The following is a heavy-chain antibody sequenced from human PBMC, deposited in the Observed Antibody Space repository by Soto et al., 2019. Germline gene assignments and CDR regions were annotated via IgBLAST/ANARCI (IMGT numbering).Heavy chain of an antibody. J-gene: IGHJ6*03. V-gene: IGHV3-21*01. CDR1: GFTLSSYS. CDR2: ISSSSSYI. CDR3: AREWWCGYTYYYYYMDV. D-gene: IGHD2-21*01. Sequence: EVQLVESGGGLVKPGGSLRLSCAASGFTLSSYSMNWVRQAPGKGLEWVSSISSSSSYIYYADSVKGRFTISRDNAKNSLYLQMNSLRAEDTAVYYCAREWWCGYTYYYYYMDVWGKGTTVTVSS.